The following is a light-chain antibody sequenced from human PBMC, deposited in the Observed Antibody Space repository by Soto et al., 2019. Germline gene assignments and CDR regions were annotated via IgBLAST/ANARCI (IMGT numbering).Light chain of an antibody. V-gene: IGKV3-15*01. CDR3: QQYNNWPRT. CDR2: GAS. J-gene: IGKJ1*01. Sequence: EIVVTQTQATLSVSPGERATLSCRASQIVSSNLAWYQQKPGQAPRLLIYGASTRATGIPARFSGSGSGTEFTLTISSLQSEDFAVYYCQQYNNWPRTFGQGTKVDI. CDR1: QIVSSN.